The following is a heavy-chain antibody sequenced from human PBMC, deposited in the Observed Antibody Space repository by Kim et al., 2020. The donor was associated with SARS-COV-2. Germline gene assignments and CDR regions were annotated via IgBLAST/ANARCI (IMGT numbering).Heavy chain of an antibody. CDR3: ATGVAVAGRSSDYYYYYGMDV. V-gene: IGHV1-24*01. Sequence: ASVKFSCKVSGYTLTELSMHWVRQAPGKGLEWMGGFDPEDGETIYAQKFQGRVTMTEDTSTDTAYMELSSLRSEDTAVYYCATGVAVAGRSSDYYYYYGMDVWGQGTTVTVSS. CDR2: FDPEDGET. CDR1: GYTLTELS. D-gene: IGHD6-19*01. J-gene: IGHJ6*02.